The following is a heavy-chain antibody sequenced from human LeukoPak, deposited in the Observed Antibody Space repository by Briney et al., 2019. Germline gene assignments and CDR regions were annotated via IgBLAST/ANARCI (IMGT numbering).Heavy chain of an antibody. CDR1: GYTFTDYY. V-gene: IGHV1-2*02. Sequence: GASVKVSCKASGYTFTDYYMHWVRQAPGQGLEWLGWITPNSGGTNYAQKFQGRVTMTRDTSISTAYMELSRLRSDDTAAYYCARGGAPYSNPFDYWGQGTLVTVSS. D-gene: IGHD4-11*01. CDR3: ARGGAPYSNPFDY. CDR2: ITPNSGGT. J-gene: IGHJ4*02.